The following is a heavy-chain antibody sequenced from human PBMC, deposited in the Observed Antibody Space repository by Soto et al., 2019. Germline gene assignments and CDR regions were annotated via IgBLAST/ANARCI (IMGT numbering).Heavy chain of an antibody. Sequence: QVQLVQSGAEVKKPGASVKVSCKSSGDPFTSYGFSWVRQAPGQGLEWMGWITAYNGDTSYAQKLQGRVTMTTHTSTSTAYMELRRLRSDDTAVYYCASDGQLRREYLDYWGQGTLVTVAS. CDR1: GDPFTSYG. D-gene: IGHD1-1*01. CDR3: ASDGQLRREYLDY. CDR2: ITAYNGDT. J-gene: IGHJ4*02. V-gene: IGHV1-18*01.